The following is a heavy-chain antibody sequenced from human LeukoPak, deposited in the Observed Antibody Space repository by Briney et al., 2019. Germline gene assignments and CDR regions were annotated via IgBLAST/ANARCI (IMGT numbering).Heavy chain of an antibody. CDR1: GFTFSSYS. J-gene: IGHJ5*02. V-gene: IGHV3-23*01. Sequence: GGSLRLSCAASGFTFSSYSMNWVRQAPGKGLEWVSAISGSGGSTYYADSVKGRFTISRDNSKNTLYLQMNSLRAEDTAVYYCAKELIAAAGTWDWFDPWGQGTLVTVSS. CDR3: AKELIAAAGTWDWFDP. CDR2: ISGSGGST. D-gene: IGHD6-13*01.